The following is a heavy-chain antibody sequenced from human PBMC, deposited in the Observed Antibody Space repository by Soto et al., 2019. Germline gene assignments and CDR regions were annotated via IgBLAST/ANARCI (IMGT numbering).Heavy chain of an antibody. D-gene: IGHD1-7*01. J-gene: IGHJ5*02. Sequence: GASVKVSCKASGGTFSSYTISWVRQAPGQGLEWMGRIIPILGIANYAQKFQGRVTITADKSTSTAYMELSSLRSEDTAVYYCAREFITATTLGWFDPWGQGTLVIVSS. CDR1: GGTFSSYT. CDR3: AREFITATTLGWFDP. V-gene: IGHV1-69*04. CDR2: IIPILGIA.